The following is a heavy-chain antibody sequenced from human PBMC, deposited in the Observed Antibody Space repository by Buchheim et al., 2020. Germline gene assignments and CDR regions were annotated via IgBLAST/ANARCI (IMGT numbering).Heavy chain of an antibody. J-gene: IGHJ4*02. CDR1: GFIFSDYW. V-gene: IGHV3-74*03. CDR2: INGDGSST. CDR3: ARTMTGGYFDY. D-gene: IGHD3-16*01. Sequence: EVQLVESGGGLVRPGGSLRLSCAASGFIFSDYWMHWVRQAPGEGLVWVSRINGDGSSTTYADSVKGRFTISRDNAKNTLYLPINSLRVEDTAVYYCARTMTGGYFDYWGQGAL.